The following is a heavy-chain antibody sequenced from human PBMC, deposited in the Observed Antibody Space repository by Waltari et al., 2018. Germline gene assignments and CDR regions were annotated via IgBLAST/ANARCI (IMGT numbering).Heavy chain of an antibody. CDR2: INHSRGT. V-gene: IGHV4-34*01. CDR3: ARRYTDIVVVVAATDDAFDI. Sequence: QVQLQQWGAGLLKHSETLSLTCDVYGGSFSNYYWSWLRQPQGNGLEWSGEINHSRGTNYNPPLKSRVTISVDTSKTRFSLKLSSVTAADTAVYYFARRYTDIVVVVAATDDAFDIWGQGTMVTVSS. CDR1: GGSFSNYY. D-gene: IGHD2-15*01. J-gene: IGHJ3*02.